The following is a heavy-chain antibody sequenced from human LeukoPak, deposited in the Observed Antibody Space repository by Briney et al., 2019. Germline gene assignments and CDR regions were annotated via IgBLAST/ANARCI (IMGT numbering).Heavy chain of an antibody. Sequence: GGSLRLSCAASGFTFSSYWMSWVRQAPGKGLEWVANIKQDGSEKYYVDSVKGRFTISRDNAKNSLYLQMNSLRAEDTAVYYCARDRAVAGMDAFDIWGQGTMVTVSS. CDR2: IKQDGSEK. D-gene: IGHD6-19*01. J-gene: IGHJ3*02. CDR3: ARDRAVAGMDAFDI. CDR1: GFTFSSYW. V-gene: IGHV3-7*01.